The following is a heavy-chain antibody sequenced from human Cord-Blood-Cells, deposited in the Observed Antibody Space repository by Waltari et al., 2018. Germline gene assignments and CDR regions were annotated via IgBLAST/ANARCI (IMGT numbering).Heavy chain of an antibody. CDR3: ARTQTFPVYYGSGSYYNAFDI. Sequence: QLQLQESGPGLVKPSETLSLTCTVSGGSISSSSHYWGWIRQPPGKGLVWIGSIYYSGSTYYNPSLKSRVTISVDTSKNQFSLKLSSVTAADTAVYYCARTQTFPVYYGSGSYYNAFDIWGQGTMVTVSS. CDR2: IYYSGST. CDR1: GGSISSSSHY. V-gene: IGHV4-39*01. J-gene: IGHJ3*02. D-gene: IGHD3-10*01.